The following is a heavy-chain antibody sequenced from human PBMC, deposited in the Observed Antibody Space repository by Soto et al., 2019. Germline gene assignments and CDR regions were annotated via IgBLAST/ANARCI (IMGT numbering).Heavy chain of an antibody. CDR1: GGTFSSYT. CDR3: XXXXXXXXXTLRTHYGMDV. Sequence: QVQLVQSGAEVKKSGSSVKVSCEASGGTFSSYTFSWVRQAPGQGLEWMGGILPIFGTANYAQKFQGRVTITADESTSTVYMELSSLRSEDTAVYYXXXXXXXXXXTLRTHYGMDVWGQX. V-gene: IGHV1-69*01. CDR2: ILPIFGTA. J-gene: IGHJ6*02.